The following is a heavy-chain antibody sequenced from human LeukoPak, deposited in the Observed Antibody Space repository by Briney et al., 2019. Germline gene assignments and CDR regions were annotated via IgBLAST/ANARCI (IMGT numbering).Heavy chain of an antibody. CDR1: GGTFSSYA. V-gene: IGHV1-69*13. CDR2: IIPIFGTA. Sequence: VASVKVSCKASGGTFSSYAISWVRQAPGQGLEWMGGIIPIFGTANYAQKFQGRVTITADESTSTAYMELSSLRSEDTAVYYCARDRRGYYDSSGYFDYWGQGTLVTVSS. D-gene: IGHD3-22*01. CDR3: ARDRRGYYDSSGYFDY. J-gene: IGHJ4*02.